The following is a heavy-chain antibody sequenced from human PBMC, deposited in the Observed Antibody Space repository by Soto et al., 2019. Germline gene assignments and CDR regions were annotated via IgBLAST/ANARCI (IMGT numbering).Heavy chain of an antibody. Sequence: SETLSLTCAVYGGSFSGYYWSWIRQPPGKGLEWIGEINHSGSTNYNPSLKSRVTISVDTSKNQFSLKLSSVTAADTAVYYCASSPSVVVVAATQATDAFDIWGQGTMVTVSS. CDR2: INHSGST. J-gene: IGHJ3*02. V-gene: IGHV4-34*01. D-gene: IGHD2-15*01. CDR3: ASSPSVVVVAATQATDAFDI. CDR1: GGSFSGYY.